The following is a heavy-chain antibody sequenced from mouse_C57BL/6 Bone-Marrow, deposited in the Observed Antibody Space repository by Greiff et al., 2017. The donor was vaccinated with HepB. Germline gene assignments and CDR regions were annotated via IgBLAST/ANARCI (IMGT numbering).Heavy chain of an antibody. CDR2: ISSGSSYT. V-gene: IGHV5-6*02. CDR3: ARMNFSWFAY. Sequence: DVMLVESGGDLVKPGGSLKLSCAASGFTFSSYGMSWVRQTPDKRLEWVATISSGSSYTYYPDSVKGRFTISRDNAKNTLYLKMSSLKSEDTAMYYGARMNFSWFAYWGQGTLVTVSA. J-gene: IGHJ3*01. CDR1: GFTFSSYG.